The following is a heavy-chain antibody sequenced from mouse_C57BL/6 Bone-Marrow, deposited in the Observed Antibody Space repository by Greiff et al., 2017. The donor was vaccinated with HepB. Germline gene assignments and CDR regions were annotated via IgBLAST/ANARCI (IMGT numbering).Heavy chain of an antibody. J-gene: IGHJ3*01. CDR3: ARCLGLLYPWFAY. CDR2: INPSNGGT. D-gene: IGHD2-12*01. Sequence: QVQLQQPGTELVKPGASVKLSCKASGYTFTSYWMHWVKQRPGQGLEWIGNINPSNGGTNYNEKFKSKATLTVDKSSSPAYMQLSSLTSEDSAVYYCARCLGLLYPWFAYWGQGTLVTVSS. V-gene: IGHV1-53*01. CDR1: GYTFTSYW.